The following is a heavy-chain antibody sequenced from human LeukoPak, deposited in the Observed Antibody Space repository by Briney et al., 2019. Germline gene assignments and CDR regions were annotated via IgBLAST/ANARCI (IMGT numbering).Heavy chain of an antibody. CDR2: ISWDGGST. D-gene: IGHD4-17*01. CDR1: GFTFDDYA. Sequence: GGSLRLSCAASGFTFDDYAMHWVRQAPGKGLEWVSLISWDGGSTYYADSVKGRFTISRDNSKNSLYLQMNSLRAEDTALYYCAKPQGDYSYYYYMDVWGKGTTVTISS. V-gene: IGHV3-43D*03. J-gene: IGHJ6*03. CDR3: AKPQGDYSYYYYMDV.